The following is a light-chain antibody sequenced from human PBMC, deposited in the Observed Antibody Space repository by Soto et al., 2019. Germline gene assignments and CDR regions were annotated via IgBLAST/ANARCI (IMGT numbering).Light chain of an antibody. CDR2: GIS. CDR1: QTVTSTY. CDR3: QQYTDWPLT. V-gene: IGKV3-20*01. Sequence: EVVVTQSPATLSVSPGERATLSCRASQTVTSTYLAWYQQKPGQAPRLLIYGISSRATGVPDRFSGSGSGTDFTLTISRLEPEDFAVYYCQQYTDWPLTFGQGTKVDIK. J-gene: IGKJ1*01.